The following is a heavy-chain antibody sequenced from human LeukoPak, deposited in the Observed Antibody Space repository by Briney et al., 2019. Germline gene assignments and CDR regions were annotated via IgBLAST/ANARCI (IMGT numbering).Heavy chain of an antibody. V-gene: IGHV1-24*01. D-gene: IGHD3-22*01. Sequence: GASVKVSCKVSGYTLTELSMHWVRQAPGKGLEWMGGFDPEDGETIYAQKFQGRVTMTEDTSTDTAYMELRSLRSDDTAVYYCARPYDSSGYTIDYWGQGTLVTVSS. CDR3: ARPYDSSGYTIDY. J-gene: IGHJ4*02. CDR1: GYTLTELS. CDR2: FDPEDGET.